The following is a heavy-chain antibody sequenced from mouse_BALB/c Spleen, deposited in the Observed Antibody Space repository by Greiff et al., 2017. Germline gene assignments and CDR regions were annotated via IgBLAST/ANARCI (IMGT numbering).Heavy chain of an antibody. CDR3: ARYYDGYYVGFDY. CDR2: ISSGSSTI. CDR1: GFTFSSFG. D-gene: IGHD2-3*01. Sequence: EVHLVESGGGLVQPGGSRKLSCAASGFTFSSFGMHWVRQAPEKGLEWVAYISSGSSTIYYADTVKGRFTISRDNPKNTLFLQMTSLRSEDTAMYYCARYYDGYYVGFDYWGQGTLVTVSA. J-gene: IGHJ3*01. V-gene: IGHV5-17*02.